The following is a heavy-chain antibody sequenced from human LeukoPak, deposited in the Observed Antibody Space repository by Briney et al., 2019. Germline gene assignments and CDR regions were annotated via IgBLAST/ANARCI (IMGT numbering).Heavy chain of an antibody. Sequence: GGSLRLSCAASGFTFSSYAMSWVRQAPGKGLQWVSYISSSSSAIYYADSVKGRFTISRDNAKNSLYLQMNSLRAEDTAVYYCARDGGTAAAGTHHFDHWGQGTLVAVSS. D-gene: IGHD6-13*01. CDR1: GFTFSSYA. CDR3: ARDGGTAAAGTHHFDH. CDR2: ISSSSSAI. V-gene: IGHV3-48*01. J-gene: IGHJ4*02.